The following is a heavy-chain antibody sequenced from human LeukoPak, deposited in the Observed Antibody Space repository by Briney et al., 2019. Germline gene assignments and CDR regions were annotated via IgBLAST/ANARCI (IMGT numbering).Heavy chain of an antibody. Sequence: SETLSLTCAVYGGSFSGYYWSWIRQPPGKGLEWIGEINHSGSTNYNPSLKSRVTISVDTSKNQFSLKLSSVTAADTAVYYCARHVSPDGLITMIVVARSDALDIWGQGTMVTVSS. J-gene: IGHJ3*02. CDR2: INHSGST. CDR3: ARHVSPDGLITMIVVARSDALDI. CDR1: GGSFSGYY. V-gene: IGHV4-34*01. D-gene: IGHD3-22*01.